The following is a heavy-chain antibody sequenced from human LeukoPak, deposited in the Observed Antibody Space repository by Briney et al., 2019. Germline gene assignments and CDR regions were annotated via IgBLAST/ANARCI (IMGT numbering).Heavy chain of an antibody. D-gene: IGHD1-7*01. J-gene: IGHJ5*02. Sequence: GGSLRLSCVASGVIFTDYWMHWVRLVPAKGLVWVARINLDGTTTRYVDSVRGRFTISRDNADNTLYLQMNSLRFEDTAAYFCVRDRGTNRNWFDPWGPGPQVTVSS. CDR1: GVIFTDYW. V-gene: IGHV3-74*01. CDR3: VRDRGTNRNWFDP. CDR2: INLDGTTT.